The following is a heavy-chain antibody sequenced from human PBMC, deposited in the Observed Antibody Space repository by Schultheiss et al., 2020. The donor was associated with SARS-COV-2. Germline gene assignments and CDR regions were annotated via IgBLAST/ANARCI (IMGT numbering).Heavy chain of an antibody. D-gene: IGHD2-8*01. CDR1: GGSISSGDYY. Sequence: SETLSLTCTVSGGSISSGDYYWSWIRQPPGKGLEWIGSIYYSGSTYYNPSLKSRVTISVDTSKNQFSLKLSSVTAADTAVYYCARDGPHCTNGVCYTGYYYGMDVWGQGTTVTVSS. V-gene: IGHV4-39*07. CDR3: ARDGPHCTNGVCYTGYYYGMDV. J-gene: IGHJ6*02. CDR2: IYYSGST.